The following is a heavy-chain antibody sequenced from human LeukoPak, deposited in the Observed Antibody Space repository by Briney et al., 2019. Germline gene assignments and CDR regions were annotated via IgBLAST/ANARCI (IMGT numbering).Heavy chain of an antibody. Sequence: GGSLRLSCAASGFTFSSYWMHWVRQAPGKGLVWVSRINSDGSSTTYADSVKGRFTISRDNAKNTLYLQMNSLRAEDTAVYYCARDRYCSSTSCLNWFDPWGQGTLVTVSS. CDR2: INSDGSST. CDR3: ARDRYCSSTSCLNWFDP. V-gene: IGHV3-74*01. J-gene: IGHJ5*02. CDR1: GFTFSSYW. D-gene: IGHD2-2*01.